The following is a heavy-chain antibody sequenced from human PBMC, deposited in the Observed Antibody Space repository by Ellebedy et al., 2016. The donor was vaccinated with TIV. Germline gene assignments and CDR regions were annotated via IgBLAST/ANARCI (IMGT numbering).Heavy chain of an antibody. CDR2: IAIDGTT. D-gene: IGHD1-1*01. CDR3: AKETFNDVDLEVWGIFDI. Sequence: GGSLRLSCAASELTASGNYMSWVRQAPGKGLEWVSVIAIDGTTYYADSVKGRFTISTDNSKRTLYLQMNSLRAEDTAVYYCAKETFNDVDLEVWGIFDIWGQGTMVTVSS. V-gene: IGHV3-66*01. CDR1: ELTASGNY. J-gene: IGHJ3*02.